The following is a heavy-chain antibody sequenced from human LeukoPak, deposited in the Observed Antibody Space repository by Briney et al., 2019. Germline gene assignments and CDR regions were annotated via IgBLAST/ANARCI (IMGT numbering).Heavy chain of an antibody. J-gene: IGHJ4*02. Sequence: GGSLRLSCAASGFTFSSYAMSWVLQAPGKGLEWVSAISGSGGSTYYADSVKGRFTISRDNSKNTLYLQMNSLRAEDTAVYYCAKAVLRFQKPGDWSQGTLVTVSS. CDR2: ISGSGGST. CDR3: AKAVLRFQKPGD. V-gene: IGHV3-23*01. CDR1: GFTFSSYA. D-gene: IGHD3-3*01.